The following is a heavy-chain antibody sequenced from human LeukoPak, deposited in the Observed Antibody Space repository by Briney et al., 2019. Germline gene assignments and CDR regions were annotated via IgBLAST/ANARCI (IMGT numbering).Heavy chain of an antibody. D-gene: IGHD3/OR15-3a*01. CDR3: VKLRRFLDTTESNYMDV. J-gene: IGHJ6*03. CDR2: ISDGGSST. V-gene: IGHV3-23*01. Sequence: GGSLRLSCEASGITFSDFAMNWVRQAPGKGLEWVSAISDGGSSTYYADSVKGRFSISRDNSKSTLFLQMNSLRAEDSAIYYCVKLRRFLDTTESNYMDVWGKGTTVIVSS. CDR1: GITFSDFA.